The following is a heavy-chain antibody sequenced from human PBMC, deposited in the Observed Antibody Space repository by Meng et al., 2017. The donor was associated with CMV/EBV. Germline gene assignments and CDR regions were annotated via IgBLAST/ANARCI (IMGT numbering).Heavy chain of an antibody. J-gene: IGHJ4*02. D-gene: IGHD3-3*01. CDR3: ASSGDDFWSGYYQDY. CDR2: INPNSGGT. V-gene: IGHV1-2*02. CDR1: GYTFTGYY. Sequence: ASVKVSCKASGYTFTGYYMHWVRQAPGQGLEWMGWINPNSGGTNYAQKFQGRVTMTRDTSISTAYMELSRLRSDDTAVYYCASSGDDFWSGYYQDYWGQGTLVTVPQ.